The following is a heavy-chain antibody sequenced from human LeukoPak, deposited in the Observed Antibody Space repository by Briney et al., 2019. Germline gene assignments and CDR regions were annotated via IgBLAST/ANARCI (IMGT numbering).Heavy chain of an antibody. Sequence: GGSLRLSCAASGFTFSSYSMNWVRQAPGKGLEWVSLISSSSSYIYYADSAKGRFTISRDNAKNSLYLQMNSLRAEDTAVYYCATRGGLYYYDSSGRFDYWGQGTLVTVSS. V-gene: IGHV3-21*01. J-gene: IGHJ4*02. CDR1: GFTFSSYS. CDR3: ATRGGLYYYDSSGRFDY. CDR2: ISSSSSYI. D-gene: IGHD3-22*01.